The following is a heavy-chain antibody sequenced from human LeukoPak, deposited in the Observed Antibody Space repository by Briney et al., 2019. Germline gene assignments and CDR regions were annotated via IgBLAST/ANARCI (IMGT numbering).Heavy chain of an antibody. CDR1: GGSISSYY. D-gene: IGHD3-22*01. J-gene: IGHJ3*02. CDR2: IYYSGST. Sequence: SETLSLTCTVSGGSISSYYWSWIRQPPGKGLEWIGYIYYSGSTYYNPSLKSRVTISVDTSKNQFSLKLSSVTAADTAVYYCARDPIVADAFDIWGQGTMVTVSS. CDR3: ARDPIVADAFDI. V-gene: IGHV4-59*12.